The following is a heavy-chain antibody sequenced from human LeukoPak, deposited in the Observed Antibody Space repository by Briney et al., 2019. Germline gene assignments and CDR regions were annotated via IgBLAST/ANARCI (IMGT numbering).Heavy chain of an antibody. CDR2: ISSSSSYI. CDR1: GGSISSSN. Sequence: PSGTLSLTCAVSGGSISSSNWWSWVRQPPGKGLEWVSSISSSSSYIYYADSVKGRFTISRDNAKNSLYLQMNSLRAEDTAVYYCAREVVPAAGDYWGQGTLVTVSS. CDR3: AREVVPAAGDY. J-gene: IGHJ4*02. D-gene: IGHD2-2*01. V-gene: IGHV3-21*01.